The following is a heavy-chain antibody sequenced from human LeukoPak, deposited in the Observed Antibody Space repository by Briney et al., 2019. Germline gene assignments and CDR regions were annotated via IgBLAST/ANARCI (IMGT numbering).Heavy chain of an antibody. D-gene: IGHD2-15*01. V-gene: IGHV4-4*07. CDR2: TYTSGST. Sequence: PSETLSLTCTVSGGSISSYYWSWIRQPAGKGLERIGRTYTSGSTNYNPSLKSRVTMSVDTSKNQFSLKLSSVTAADTAVYYCARDTRYCSGGSCFSDAFDIWGQGTRVTVSS. CDR3: ARDTRYCSGGSCFSDAFDI. CDR1: GGSISSYY. J-gene: IGHJ3*02.